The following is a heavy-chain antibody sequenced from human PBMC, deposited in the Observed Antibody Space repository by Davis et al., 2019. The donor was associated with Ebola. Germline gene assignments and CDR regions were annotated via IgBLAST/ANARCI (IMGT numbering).Heavy chain of an antibody. CDR1: GGSISSSNW. CDR2: IYHSGST. CDR3: ARVYCSGGSCYLPFDY. V-gene: IGHV4-4*02. Sequence: PSETLSLTCAVSGGSISSSNWWSWVRQPPGKGLEWIGEIYHSGSTNYNPSLKSRVTISVDKSKNQFSLKLSSVTAADTAVYYCARVYCSGGSCYLPFDYWGQGTLVTVSS. D-gene: IGHD2-15*01. J-gene: IGHJ4*02.